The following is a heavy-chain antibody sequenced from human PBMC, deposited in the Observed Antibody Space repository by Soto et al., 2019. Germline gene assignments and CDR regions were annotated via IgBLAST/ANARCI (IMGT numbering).Heavy chain of an antibody. CDR1: GGSYSISTYS. V-gene: IGHV4-30-2*01. J-gene: IGHJ5*02. Sequence: KTSETLSLTCTVSGGSYSISTYSWSWIRQPPGKALQWIGFIYQSGVTSYNPSLASRVSISLDRSNNQCSLKLKSVTAADTAVYFCAGMPYTSGLRFDPWGPGTLVTVSS. CDR3: AGMPYTSGLRFDP. CDR2: IYQSGVT. D-gene: IGHD6-19*01.